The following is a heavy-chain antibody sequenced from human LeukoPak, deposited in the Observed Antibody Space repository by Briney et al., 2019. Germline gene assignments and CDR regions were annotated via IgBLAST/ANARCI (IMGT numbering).Heavy chain of an antibody. D-gene: IGHD6-19*01. CDR2: IKSKTDGGTT. V-gene: IGHV3-15*01. CDR3: TTGAVAGPYYYGMDV. J-gene: IGHJ6*04. Sequence: GGSLRLSCAASGFTFCNAWMSWVRQAPGKGLEWVGRIKSKTDGGTTDYAAPVKGRFTISRDDSKNTLYLQMNSLKTEDTAVYYCTTGAVAGPYYYGMDVWGKGTTVTVSS. CDR1: GFTFCNAW.